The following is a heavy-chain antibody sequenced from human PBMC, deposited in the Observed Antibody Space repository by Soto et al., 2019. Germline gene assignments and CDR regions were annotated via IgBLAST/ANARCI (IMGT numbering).Heavy chain of an antibody. D-gene: IGHD1-26*01. Sequence: ASVKVSCKASGYTFNKYPMHWVRQAPGQGLEWMGWINAANGDTGYSQKFQGRVTLTRDTSASTAYMELSSLRSEDTAVYYCARDRPLGQSGGSYSWGHWFAPWGQGTLVTVSS. J-gene: IGHJ5*02. CDR1: GYTFNKYP. V-gene: IGHV1-3*01. CDR3: ARDRPLGQSGGSYSWGHWFAP. CDR2: INAANGDT.